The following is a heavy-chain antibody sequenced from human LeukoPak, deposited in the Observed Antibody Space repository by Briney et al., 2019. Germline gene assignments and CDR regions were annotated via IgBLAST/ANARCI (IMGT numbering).Heavy chain of an antibody. CDR1: GFRFGSDW. D-gene: IGHD3-16*01. Sequence: GGSLRLSCAASGFRFGSDWMTWVRQAPGKGLEWVANTNPDGNEKYYVDSVKGRFTISRDNGKNSLYLQLNSLRAEDTAVYYCARYYDPAVGDAFDIWGQGTMVTVSS. CDR2: TNPDGNEK. J-gene: IGHJ3*02. CDR3: ARYYDPAVGDAFDI. V-gene: IGHV3-7*01.